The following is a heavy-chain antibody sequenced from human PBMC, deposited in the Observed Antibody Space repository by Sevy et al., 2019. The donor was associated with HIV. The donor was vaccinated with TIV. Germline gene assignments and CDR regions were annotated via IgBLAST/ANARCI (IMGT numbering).Heavy chain of an antibody. D-gene: IGHD3-10*01. Sequence: ASVKVSCKASGYTFSSYGISWVRQAPGQGLEWMGWISDYNGYTNYAHKFQGRVTMSTETSTRTAYMEMRSLRSDDTAVYFCAREGYYYRSGTYRPPNYYGMDVWGQGTAVTVSS. CDR3: AREGYYYRSGTYRPPNYYGMDV. CDR1: GYTFSSYG. J-gene: IGHJ6*02. CDR2: ISDYNGYT. V-gene: IGHV1-18*01.